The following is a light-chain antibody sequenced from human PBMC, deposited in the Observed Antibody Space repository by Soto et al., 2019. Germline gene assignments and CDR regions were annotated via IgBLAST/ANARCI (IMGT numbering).Light chain of an antibody. J-gene: IGKJ1*01. CDR3: QQYKSYSGT. CDR2: AAS. V-gene: IGKV1-39*01. Sequence: DIQMTQSPSSLSASVGDRVTITCRASQSISSYLNWYQQKPGKAPKLLIYAASSLQSGVPSRFSGSGSETEFTLTISSLQPDDFATYYCQQYKSYSGTFGQGTKVDIK. CDR1: QSISSY.